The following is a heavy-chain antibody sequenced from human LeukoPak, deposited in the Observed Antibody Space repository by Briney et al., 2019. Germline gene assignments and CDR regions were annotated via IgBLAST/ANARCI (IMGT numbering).Heavy chain of an antibody. V-gene: IGHV1-24*01. CDR1: GYTFTSYD. D-gene: IGHD3-10*01. Sequence: ASVKVSCKASGYTFTSYDINWVRQATGQGLEWMGGFDPEDGETIYAQKFQGRVTMTEDTSTDTAYMELSSLRSEDTAVYYCATDRESYYFDYWGQGTLVTVSS. CDR2: FDPEDGET. J-gene: IGHJ4*02. CDR3: ATDRESYYFDY.